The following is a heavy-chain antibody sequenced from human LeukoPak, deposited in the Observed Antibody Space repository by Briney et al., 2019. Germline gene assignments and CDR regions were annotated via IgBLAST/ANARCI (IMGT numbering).Heavy chain of an antibody. V-gene: IGHV3-7*01. CDR1: GFTFTNYW. J-gene: IGHJ5*01. CDR3: ARDMQGFDS. CDR2: IKEDGSEK. D-gene: IGHD2-2*01. Sequence: GGSLRLSCAASGFTFTNYWMSWVRQAPGTGLEWMANIKEDGSEKYYVDSVKGRFTISRDNAKNSLYLQMSSLRAEDTALYYCARDMQGFDSWGQGTLVTVSS.